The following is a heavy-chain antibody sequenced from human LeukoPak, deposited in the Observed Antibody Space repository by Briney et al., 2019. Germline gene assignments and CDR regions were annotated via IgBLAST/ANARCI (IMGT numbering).Heavy chain of an antibody. V-gene: IGHV3-21*01. CDR3: ARGEWLLSYYFDY. D-gene: IGHD3-3*01. J-gene: IGHJ4*02. CDR1: GFTFSSYS. CDR2: ISSSSSYI. Sequence: GGSLRLSCAASGFTFSSYSMNWVRQAPGKGLEWVSSISSSSSYIYYADSVKGRFTISRDNAKNSLYLQMNSLRAEDTAVYYCARGEWLLSYYFDYWGQGTLVTVSS.